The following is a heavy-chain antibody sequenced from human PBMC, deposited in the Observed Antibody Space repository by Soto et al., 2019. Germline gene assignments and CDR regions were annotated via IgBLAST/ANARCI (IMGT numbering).Heavy chain of an antibody. J-gene: IGHJ5*02. D-gene: IGHD2-21*01. V-gene: IGHV2-5*02. CDR1: GFSLITSGEG. CDR2: IYWDDDK. CDR3: AHRRVDNWFDP. Sequence: QITLKESGPPVVKPTQTLTLTCTFSGFSLITSGEGVAWIRQPPGKALEWLAVIYWDDDKRYSPSLKSRLTITRDTSKNQVILTMTNMDPVDTATYYYAHRRVDNWFDPWGQGTLVTVSS.